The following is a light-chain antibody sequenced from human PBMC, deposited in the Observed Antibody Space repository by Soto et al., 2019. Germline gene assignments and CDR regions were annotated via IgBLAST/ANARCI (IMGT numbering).Light chain of an antibody. CDR1: SSDVGDYNY. CDR3: SSYTSRRTQV. Sequence: QSALTQPASVSASPGQSITISCTGTSSDVGDYNYVSWYQQHPGKAPELMIYEVSNRPSGVSNRFSGSKSGNTASLTISGLQAEDEDDYYCSSYTSRRTQVFGTGTKLTVL. V-gene: IGLV2-14*01. CDR2: EVS. J-gene: IGLJ1*01.